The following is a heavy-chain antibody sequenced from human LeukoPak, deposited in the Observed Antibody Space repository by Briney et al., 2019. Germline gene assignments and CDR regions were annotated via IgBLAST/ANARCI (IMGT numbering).Heavy chain of an antibody. CDR3: ARGRAAPLGYYYYGMDV. D-gene: IGHD6-13*01. V-gene: IGHV3-53*01. CDR1: GFTVSSNY. Sequence: PGGSLRLSCAASGFTVSSNYMSWVRQAPGKGLEWVSVIYSGGSTYYADSVKGRFTISRDNSKNTLYLQMNSLRAEDTVVYYCARGRAAPLGYYYYGMDVWGQGTTVTVSS. J-gene: IGHJ6*02. CDR2: IYSGGST.